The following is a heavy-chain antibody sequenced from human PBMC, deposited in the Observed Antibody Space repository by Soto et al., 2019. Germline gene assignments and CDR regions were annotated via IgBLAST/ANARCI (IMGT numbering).Heavy chain of an antibody. D-gene: IGHD6-19*01. CDR2: VSHDGRNT. Sequence: VQLVESGGGVVQPGWSLRLSCAASGFTFSDYAMHWVRQAPGKGLEWVAVVSHDGRNTHYADSLKGRFTISRDSSKNTVSLEMCSLRAEDRAVYYCAKGGRQWLVTSGFNYWGQGSMVTGSP. CDR1: GFTFSDYA. V-gene: IGHV3-30*18. CDR3: AKGGRQWLVTSGFNY. J-gene: IGHJ4*02.